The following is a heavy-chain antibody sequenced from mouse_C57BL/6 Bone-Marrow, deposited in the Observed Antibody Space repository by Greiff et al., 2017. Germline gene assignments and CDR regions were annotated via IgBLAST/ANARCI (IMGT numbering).Heavy chain of an antibody. D-gene: IGHD3-2*02. CDR2: IYPSDSET. V-gene: IGHV1-61*01. CDR3: ARRLRNWFSY. J-gene: IGHJ3*01. Sequence: QVQLQQPGAELVRPGSSVKLSCKASGYTFTSYWMDWVKQRPGQGLEWIGNIYPSDSETHYNQKFKDKATLTVDKSSSTAYIKLSSLTSEDSAVYYCARRLRNWFSYWGQGTLVTVSA. CDR1: GYTFTSYW.